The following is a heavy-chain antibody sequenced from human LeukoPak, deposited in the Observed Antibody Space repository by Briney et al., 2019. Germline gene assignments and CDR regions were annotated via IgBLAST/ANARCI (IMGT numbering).Heavy chain of an antibody. CDR3: ARYDFWSGYI. V-gene: IGHV3-74*01. CDR1: GLTFSSFW. D-gene: IGHD3-3*01. J-gene: IGHJ3*02. CDR2: INTDGSST. Sequence: GGSLRLSCAASGLTFSSFWMHWVRQAPGKGLVWVSRINTDGSSTSYADSVKGRFTISRDNAKNTLYLQMNSLRAEDTAVYYCARYDFWSGYIWGQGTMVTVSS.